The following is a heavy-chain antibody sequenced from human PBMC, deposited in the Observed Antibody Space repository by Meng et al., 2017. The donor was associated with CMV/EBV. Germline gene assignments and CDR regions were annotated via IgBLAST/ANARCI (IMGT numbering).Heavy chain of an antibody. CDR1: GQPFTSYG. J-gene: IGHJ4*02. CDR2: ISAYNGNT. V-gene: IGHV1-18*01. D-gene: IGHD3-10*01. CDR3: ARAWVGEEYYFDY. Sequence: QVQLVLSVAEVQKPGDSLKVSCKASGQPFTSYGISWVRQAPGQGREWMGWISAYNGNTNYAQKLQGRVTMTTDTSTSTAYMELRSLRSDDTAVYYCARAWVGEEYYFDYWGQGTLVTVSS.